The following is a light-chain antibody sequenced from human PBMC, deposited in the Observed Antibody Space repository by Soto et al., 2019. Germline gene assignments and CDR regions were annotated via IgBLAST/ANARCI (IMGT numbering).Light chain of an antibody. J-gene: IGKJ1*01. CDR2: GAS. Sequence: IVMTQSPATLSVSPCERVTLSCSSRQSVGSNLAWYQQKPGQAPRLLIYGASTRATGIPARFSGSGSETEFTLTISSLQAEDSAVYFCQQYNNWPTWTFGQGTKVDIK. CDR1: QSVGSN. V-gene: IGKV3-15*01. CDR3: QQYNNWPTWT.